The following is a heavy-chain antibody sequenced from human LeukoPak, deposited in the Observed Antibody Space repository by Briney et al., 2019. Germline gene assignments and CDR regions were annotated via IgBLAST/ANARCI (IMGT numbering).Heavy chain of an antibody. D-gene: IGHD2-15*01. CDR2: INPSGGST. V-gene: IGHV1-46*01. CDR1: GYTFTSYY. J-gene: IGHJ4*02. CDR3: ARDWSHLTVVVVAATQLRFDY. Sequence: GASVKVSCKASGYTFTSYYMHWVRQAPGQGLEWMGIINPSGGSTSYAQKFQGRVTMTRDMSTSTVYMELSSLRSEDTAVYYCARDWSHLTVVVVAATQLRFDYWGQGTLVTVSS.